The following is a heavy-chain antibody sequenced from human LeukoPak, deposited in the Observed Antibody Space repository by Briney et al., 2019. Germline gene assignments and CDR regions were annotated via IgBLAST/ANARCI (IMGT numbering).Heavy chain of an antibody. D-gene: IGHD6-6*01. CDR1: GFTFSSYW. J-gene: IGHJ4*02. CDR3: ARDPTSYSSSDNFDY. V-gene: IGHV3-74*01. Sequence: GGSLRLSCAASGFTFSSYWMHWVRQAPGKGLVWVSRINSDGSSTSYADSVKGRFTISRDSAKNTLYLQMNSLRAEDTAVYYCARDPTSYSSSDNFDYWGQGTLVTVSS. CDR2: INSDGSST.